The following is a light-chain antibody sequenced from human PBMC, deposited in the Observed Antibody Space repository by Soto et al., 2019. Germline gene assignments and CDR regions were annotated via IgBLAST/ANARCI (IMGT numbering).Light chain of an antibody. Sequence: IVLSQSPGTLSLSPGERARLSCRASQSVSSSYLAWYQQKPGQAPRLLIYGASSRATGIPDRFSGSGSGTDLTLTISRLEPEDFAVYYCQQYGSSPLTFGGGTKVDIK. J-gene: IGKJ4*01. CDR3: QQYGSSPLT. V-gene: IGKV3-20*01. CDR1: QSVSSSY. CDR2: GAS.